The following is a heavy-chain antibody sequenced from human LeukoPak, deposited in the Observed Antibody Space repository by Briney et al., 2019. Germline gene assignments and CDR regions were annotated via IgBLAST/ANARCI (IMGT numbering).Heavy chain of an antibody. CDR3: GRSFRTVAMHYYYMDV. CDR2: IHNSGTT. D-gene: IGHD2-2*01. J-gene: IGHJ6*03. CDR1: GGSISSHC. V-gene: IGHV4-59*11. Sequence: SETLSLTCTVSGGSISSHCWTWIRQRPGKGLEWIGYIHNSGTTSYNPSLKSRVTMSVDTSKNQFSLKLTSVTAADTAVYYCGRSFRTVAMHYYYMDVWGKGTTVTVSS.